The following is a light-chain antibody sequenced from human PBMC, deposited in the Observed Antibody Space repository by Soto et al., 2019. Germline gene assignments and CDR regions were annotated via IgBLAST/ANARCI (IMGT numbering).Light chain of an antibody. CDR1: QSVSRH. J-gene: IGKJ4*01. CDR2: GAS. V-gene: IGKV3-11*01. Sequence: EIVMTQSPATLSVSPGERATLSCRASQSVSRHLAWYQQKPGQAPRLLIYGASNRATGIPPRFSGSGSGTDFTLTISSLEPEDFAVYYCQQRSNWLTFGGGTKVDI. CDR3: QQRSNWLT.